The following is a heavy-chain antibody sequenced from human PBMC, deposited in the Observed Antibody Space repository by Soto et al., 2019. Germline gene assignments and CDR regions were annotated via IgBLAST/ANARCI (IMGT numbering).Heavy chain of an antibody. Sequence: DVQLVESGGGLVQPGGSLRLSCAASGFTFSDHYMDWVRQAPGKGLEWVGRTRNKVNGYTTEYAASVKGRFPISRDDSKNSLYLQMNSLKTEDTAVYYCARDQYCGTSICYRTGMDVWGQGTTVTVSS. V-gene: IGHV3-72*01. CDR1: GFTFSDHY. D-gene: IGHD2-2*01. CDR2: TRNKVNGYTT. CDR3: ARDQYCGTSICYRTGMDV. J-gene: IGHJ6*02.